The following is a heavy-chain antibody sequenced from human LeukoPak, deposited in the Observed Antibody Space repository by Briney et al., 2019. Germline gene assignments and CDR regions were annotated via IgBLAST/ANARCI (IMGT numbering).Heavy chain of an antibody. Sequence: SVKVSCKASGFTFTSSAMQWVRQARGQRLEWIGWIVVGSGNTNYAQKFQERVTITRDMSTSTAYMELSSPRSEDTAVYYCAAGDIAAAGTVPWGQGTLVTVSS. CDR3: AAGDIAAAGTVP. J-gene: IGHJ5*02. CDR1: GFTFTSSA. D-gene: IGHD6-13*01. V-gene: IGHV1-58*02. CDR2: IVVGSGNT.